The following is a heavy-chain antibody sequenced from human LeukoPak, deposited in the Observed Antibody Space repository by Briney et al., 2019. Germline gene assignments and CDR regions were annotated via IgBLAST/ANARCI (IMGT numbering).Heavy chain of an antibody. CDR2: ISYDGSIK. CDR1: GFTFSSYG. Sequence: PGRSLRLSCAASGFTFSSYGMHWVRQAPGKGLEWVAVISYDGSIKYFADSVKGRFTISRDNSKNTLYLQMNSLRPEDTAVYYCAKEMEVSPGPDYWGQGTLVTVSS. CDR3: AKEMEVSPGPDY. D-gene: IGHD1-14*01. J-gene: IGHJ4*02. V-gene: IGHV3-30*18.